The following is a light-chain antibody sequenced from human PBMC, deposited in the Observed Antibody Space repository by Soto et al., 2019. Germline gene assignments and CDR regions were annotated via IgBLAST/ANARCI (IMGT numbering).Light chain of an antibody. CDR3: QQSYSTPLT. J-gene: IGKJ4*01. V-gene: IGKV1-39*01. CDR2: AAS. Sequence: IPMNQSPSSLSASVGDRVTITCRASQSISSYLNWYQQKPGKAPKLLIYAASSLQSGVPSRFSGSGSGTDFTLTISSLQPEDFATYYCQQSYSTPLTFGGGTKVDIK. CDR1: QSISSY.